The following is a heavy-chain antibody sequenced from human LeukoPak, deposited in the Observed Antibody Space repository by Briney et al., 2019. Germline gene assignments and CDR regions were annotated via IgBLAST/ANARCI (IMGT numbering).Heavy chain of an antibody. CDR3: AKGSYYDSSGSFYFDY. CDR1: GFTFSSYA. CDR2: ISGSGDNT. D-gene: IGHD3-22*01. Sequence: GGSLRLSCAASGFTFSSYAMSWVRQAPGKGLEWVSGISGSGDNTYYADSVKGRFTISGDNSKNTLYVRVNSLGTEDTAAYYCAKGSYYDSSGSFYFDYWGQGTLVTVSS. V-gene: IGHV3-23*01. J-gene: IGHJ4*02.